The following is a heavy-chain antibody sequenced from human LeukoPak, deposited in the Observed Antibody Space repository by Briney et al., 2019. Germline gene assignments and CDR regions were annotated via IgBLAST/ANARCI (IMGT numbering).Heavy chain of an antibody. CDR1: GYTIRRYS. V-gene: IGHV3-48*02. CDR2: ISGDSSTK. Sequence: GGSLRHSFALSGYTIRRYSTNWVRRAPGKGLEWVSYISGDSSTKYYADSVKGRFTISRDNAKNSLYLQMHSLRDEDTAVYYCPRASVNWQYWGQGALVTVSS. J-gene: IGHJ4*02. CDR3: PRASVNWQY. D-gene: IGHD1-1*01.